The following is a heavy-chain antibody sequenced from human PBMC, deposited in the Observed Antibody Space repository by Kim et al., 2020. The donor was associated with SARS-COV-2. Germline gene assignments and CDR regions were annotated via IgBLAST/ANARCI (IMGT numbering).Heavy chain of an antibody. J-gene: IGHJ4*02. CDR3: ATWGAGSPNNIAAAASFDY. D-gene: IGHD6-13*01. V-gene: IGHV1-24*01. CDR2: FDPEDGET. CDR1: GYTLTELS. Sequence: ASVKVSCKVSGYTLTELSMHWVRQAPGKGLEWMGGFDPEDGETIYAQKFQGRVTMTEDTSTDTAYMELSSLRSEDTAVYYCATWGAGSPNNIAAAASFDYWGQGTLVTVSS.